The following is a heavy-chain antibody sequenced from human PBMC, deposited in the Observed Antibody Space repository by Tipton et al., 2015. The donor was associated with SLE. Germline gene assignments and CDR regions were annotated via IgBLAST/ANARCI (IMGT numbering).Heavy chain of an antibody. CDR1: GFTFSSYG. V-gene: IGHV3-30*02. Sequence: GSLRLSCAASGFTFSSYGMHWVRQAPGKGLEWVAFIRYDGSNKYYADSVKGRFTISRDNSKNTLYLQMNSLRAEDTAVYYCASNEVLDGNAFDIWGQGTMVTVSS. D-gene: IGHD1-1*01. J-gene: IGHJ3*02. CDR3: ASNEVLDGNAFDI. CDR2: IRYDGSNK.